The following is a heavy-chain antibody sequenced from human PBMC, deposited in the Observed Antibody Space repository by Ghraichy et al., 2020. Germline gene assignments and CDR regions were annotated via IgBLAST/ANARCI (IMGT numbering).Heavy chain of an antibody. V-gene: IGHV3-21*01. CDR2: ISSSSSYI. J-gene: IGHJ4*02. CDR1: GFTFNSYS. D-gene: IGHD2-2*01. Sequence: GGSLRLSCAASGFTFNSYSMNWVRQAPGKGLEWVSSISSSSSYIYYADSVKGRFTISRDNAKNSLYLQMNSLRAEDTAVYYCASSQLLPHYFDYWGQGTLVTVSS. CDR3: ASSQLLPHYFDY.